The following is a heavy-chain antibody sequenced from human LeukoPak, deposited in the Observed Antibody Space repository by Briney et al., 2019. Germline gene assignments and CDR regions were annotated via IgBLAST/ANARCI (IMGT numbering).Heavy chain of an antibody. CDR3: VRDGAATTPYDY. V-gene: IGHV3-74*01. J-gene: IGHJ4*02. CDR1: GFIFSGSW. CDR2: VDFDGSGT. D-gene: IGHD4-17*01. Sequence: GGSLRLSCAASGFIFSGSWMHCVRQAPGKGLVWVSRVDFDGSGTIYAASVKGRFTISRDNAKNTAYLQMNSRGVDDTAVYYCVRDGAATTPYDYWGQGTLVTVSS.